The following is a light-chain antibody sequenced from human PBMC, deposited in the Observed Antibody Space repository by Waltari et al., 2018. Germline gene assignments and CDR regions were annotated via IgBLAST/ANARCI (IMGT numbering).Light chain of an antibody. Sequence: DVQMTQSPTSLSASVGDRVTITCRASQDISSWLVWYQQKPEKAPKTLITATSSLQSGVPSRFSGSGSGTDFTLTISNLQPEDFATYYCQQYNTYPLTFGGGTKVEMK. CDR2: ATS. V-gene: IGKV1D-16*01. J-gene: IGKJ4*01. CDR3: QQYNTYPLT. CDR1: QDISSW.